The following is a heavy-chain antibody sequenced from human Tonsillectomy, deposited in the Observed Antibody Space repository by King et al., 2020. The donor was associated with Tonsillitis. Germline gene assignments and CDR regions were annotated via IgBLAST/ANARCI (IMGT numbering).Heavy chain of an antibody. V-gene: IGHV3-21*06. CDR1: GFSFINYS. CDR2: ISTSSNYI. CDR3: SSLFDY. Sequence: VQLVESGGGLVKPGGSLRLSCAASGFSFINYSMSWVRQAPGKGLEWVSSISTSSNYIYYADSVKGRFTISRDNAKNSLYLQMNSLRAEDTAVYYCSSLFDYWGQGTLVTVSS. J-gene: IGHJ4*02.